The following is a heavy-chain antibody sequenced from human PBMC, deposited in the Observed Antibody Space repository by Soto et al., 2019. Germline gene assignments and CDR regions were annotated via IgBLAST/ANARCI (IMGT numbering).Heavy chain of an antibody. J-gene: IGHJ4*02. V-gene: IGHV1-46*01. CDR2: VNPSGGHT. CDR1: GDTFTDYY. D-gene: IGHD2-21*02. CDR3: ARGGHVVVVTAVLDY. Sequence: QVQLMQSGAEVKKPGASVKVSCKASGDTFTDYYIHWVRQAPGQGLEWMGTVNPSGGHTTYAQHFLGRVTMTRDTSTSTLYMELTSLTYDDTAIYYCARGGHVVVVTAVLDYWGQGTLVTVSS.